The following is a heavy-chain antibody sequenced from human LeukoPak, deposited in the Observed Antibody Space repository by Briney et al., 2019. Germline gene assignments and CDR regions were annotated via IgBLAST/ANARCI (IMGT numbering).Heavy chain of an antibody. D-gene: IGHD6-13*01. CDR1: GYTFTGYY. CDR2: TNPNSGGT. CDR3: ARDTGYSSSWYSPLLDY. Sequence: ASVKVSCKASGYTFTGYYMHWVRQAPGQGLEWMGWTNPNSGGTNYAQKFQGRVTMTRDTSISTAYMELSRLRSDDTAVYYCARDTGYSSSWYSPLLDYWGQGTLVTVSS. V-gene: IGHV1-2*02. J-gene: IGHJ4*02.